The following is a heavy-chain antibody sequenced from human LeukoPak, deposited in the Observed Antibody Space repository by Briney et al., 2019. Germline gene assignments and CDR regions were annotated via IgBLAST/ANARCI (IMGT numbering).Heavy chain of an antibody. Sequence: GASVKVSCKASGYTFTGYYMHWVRQAPGQGLEWMGWINPNSGGTNYAQKFQGWVTMTRDTSISTAYMELSRLRSDDTAVYYCARDGSGSYWYSVYWGQGTLVTVSS. V-gene: IGHV1-2*04. J-gene: IGHJ4*02. CDR1: GYTFTGYY. D-gene: IGHD3-10*01. CDR2: INPNSGGT. CDR3: ARDGSGSYWYSVY.